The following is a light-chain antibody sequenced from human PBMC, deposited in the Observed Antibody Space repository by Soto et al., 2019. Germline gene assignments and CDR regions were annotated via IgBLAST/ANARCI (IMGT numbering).Light chain of an antibody. CDR3: QQYDDWPRST. Sequence: EIVMTQSPVTLSVSPGERVTLSCRASQSVASDLAWYQQKPGQAPRLLIYGVYTRASGVPARFSGSGSGAAFALTISSLQTDDFAIYYCQQYDDWPRSTFGGGTKVDI. J-gene: IGKJ4*01. V-gene: IGKV3-15*01. CDR1: QSVASD. CDR2: GVY.